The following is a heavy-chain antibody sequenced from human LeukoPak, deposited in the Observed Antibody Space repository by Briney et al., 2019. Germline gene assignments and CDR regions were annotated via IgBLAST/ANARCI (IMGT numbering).Heavy chain of an antibody. CDR2: IYHSGST. V-gene: IGHV4-4*02. CDR3: ARAQSVNPMIEVDDKWFDP. Sequence: SETLSLTCAVSGGSISSSNWWSWVRQPPGKGLEWIGEIYHSGSTNYNPSLKSRVTISVDRSKNQFSLKLTSVTAADTAVYYCARAQSVNPMIEVDDKWFDPWGQGTLVTVSS. CDR1: GGSISSSNW. J-gene: IGHJ5*02. D-gene: IGHD3-22*01.